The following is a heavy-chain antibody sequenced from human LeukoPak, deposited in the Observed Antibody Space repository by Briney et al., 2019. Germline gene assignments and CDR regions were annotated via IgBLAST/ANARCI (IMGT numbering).Heavy chain of an antibody. CDR2: IWYDGSNK. CDR3: ARGRGSGWPDYFDH. V-gene: IGHV3-33*01. D-gene: IGHD6-19*01. Sequence: GGSLRLSCAASRFTFSNYDMHWVRQAPGKGLEWVALIWYDGSNKFYADSLRGRFTISRDNSKNTLYLQMNSLTAEDTAVYYCARGRGSGWPDYFDHWGQGTLVTDSS. J-gene: IGHJ4*02. CDR1: RFTFSNYD.